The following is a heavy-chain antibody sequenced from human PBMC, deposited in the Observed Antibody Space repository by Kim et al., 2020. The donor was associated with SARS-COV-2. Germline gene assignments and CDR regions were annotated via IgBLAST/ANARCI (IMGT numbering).Heavy chain of an antibody. D-gene: IGHD1-26*01. Sequence: GGSLRLSCAASGFTFSNAWMSWVRQAPGKGLEWVGRIKSKTDGGTTDYAAPVKGRFTISRDDSKNTLYLQMNSLKTEDTAVYYCTATNSISPFDIWGQGTMVTVSS. V-gene: IGHV3-15*01. CDR2: IKSKTDGGTT. CDR1: GFTFSNAW. CDR3: TATNSISPFDI. J-gene: IGHJ3*02.